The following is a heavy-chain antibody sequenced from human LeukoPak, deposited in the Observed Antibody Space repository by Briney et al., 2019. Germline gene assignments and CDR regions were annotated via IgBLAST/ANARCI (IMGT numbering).Heavy chain of an antibody. V-gene: IGHV3-30*04. J-gene: IGHJ4*02. CDR3: ARDEFDGYNLGPSIY. D-gene: IGHD5-24*01. CDR1: GFTFSSYA. CDR2: ISYDARHE. Sequence: GGSLRLSCAASGFTFSSYAMHWVRQAPGKGLEWVAVISYDARHENYADSVKGRFTVSRDDSRSTLYLQMNSLKTDDTAVSFCARDEFDGYNLGPSIYRGQGTLVTVSS.